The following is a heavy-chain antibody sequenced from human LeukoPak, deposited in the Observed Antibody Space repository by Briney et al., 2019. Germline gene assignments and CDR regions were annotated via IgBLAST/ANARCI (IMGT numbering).Heavy chain of an antibody. CDR1: GFTFSSYG. Sequence: GGSLRLSCAASGFTFSSYGMHWVRQAPGKGLEWVAFIRYDGSNKYYADSVKGRFTISRDNSKNTLYLQMNSLRAEDTAVYYCAILLPNYYGSGSTDRGQGTLVTVSS. V-gene: IGHV3-30*02. CDR3: AILLPNYYGSGSTD. J-gene: IGHJ4*02. CDR2: IRYDGSNK. D-gene: IGHD3-10*01.